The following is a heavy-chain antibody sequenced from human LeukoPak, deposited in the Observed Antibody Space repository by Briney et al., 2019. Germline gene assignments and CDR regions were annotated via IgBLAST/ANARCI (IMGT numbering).Heavy chain of an antibody. V-gene: IGHV3-21*01. Sequence: GGSLRLSCAASGFTFSSYSMNWVRQAPGKGLEWVPSISSSSSYIYYADSVKGRFTISRDNAKNSLYLQMNSLRAEDTAVYYCARAPAAPLIKGCFHHWGQGTLVTVSS. CDR3: ARAPAAPLIKGCFHH. J-gene: IGHJ1*01. CDR1: GFTFSSYS. CDR2: ISSSSSYI. D-gene: IGHD6-6*01.